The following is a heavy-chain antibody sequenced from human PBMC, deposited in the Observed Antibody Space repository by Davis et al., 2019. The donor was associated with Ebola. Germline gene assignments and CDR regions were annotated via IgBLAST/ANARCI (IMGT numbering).Heavy chain of an antibody. J-gene: IGHJ6*04. CDR2: IYYSGST. Sequence: PSETLSLTCTVSGGSISSSSYYWGWIRQPPGKGLEWIGSIYYSGSTYYNPSLKSRVTISVDTSKNQFSLKLSSVTAADTAVYYCARPKPAAANHYGMDVLGKGTTVTVSS. CDR1: GGSISSSSYY. D-gene: IGHD6-13*01. V-gene: IGHV4-39*01. CDR3: ARPKPAAANHYGMDV.